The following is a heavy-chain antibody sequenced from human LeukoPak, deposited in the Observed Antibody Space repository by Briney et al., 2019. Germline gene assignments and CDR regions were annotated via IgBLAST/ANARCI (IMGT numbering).Heavy chain of an antibody. V-gene: IGHV3-23*01. D-gene: IGHD2-15*01. Sequence: GGSLRLSCAASGFTFSSYAMSWVRQAPGKWLEWVSAISGSGGSTYYADSVKGRFTISRDNSKNTLYLQMNSLRAEDTAVYYCAKDRVVVVAAAFDYWGQGTLVTVSS. CDR2: ISGSGGST. CDR3: AKDRVVVVAAAFDY. J-gene: IGHJ4*02. CDR1: GFTFSSYA.